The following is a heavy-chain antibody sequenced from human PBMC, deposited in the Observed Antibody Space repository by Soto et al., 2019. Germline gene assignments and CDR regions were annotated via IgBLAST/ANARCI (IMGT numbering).Heavy chain of an antibody. D-gene: IGHD6-19*01. CDR2: IYYSGST. CDR3: ARPLGEQWLVLDAFDI. Sequence: SETLSLTCTVSGGSISSSSYYWGWIRQPPGKGLEWIGSIYYSGSTYYNPSLKSRVTISVDTSKNQFSLKLSSVTAADTAVYYCARPLGEQWLVLDAFDIWGQGTMVTVSS. V-gene: IGHV4-39*01. J-gene: IGHJ3*02. CDR1: GGSISSSSYY.